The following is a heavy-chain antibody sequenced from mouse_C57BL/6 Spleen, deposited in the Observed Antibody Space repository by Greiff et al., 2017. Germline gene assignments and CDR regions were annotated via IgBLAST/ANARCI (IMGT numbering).Heavy chain of an antibody. Sequence: EVHLVESGGGLVKPGGSLKLSCAASGFTFSSYAMSWVRQTPEKRLEWVATISDGGSYTYYPDNVKGRFTISRDNAKNNLYLQMSHLKSEDTAMYYGARDDEGYYYAMDYWGQGTSVTVSS. CDR3: ARDDEGYYYAMDY. V-gene: IGHV5-4*01. J-gene: IGHJ4*01. CDR1: GFTFSSYA. CDR2: ISDGGSYT.